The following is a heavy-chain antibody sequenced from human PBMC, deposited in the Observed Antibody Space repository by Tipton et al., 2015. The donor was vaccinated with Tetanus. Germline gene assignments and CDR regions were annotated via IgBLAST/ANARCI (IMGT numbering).Heavy chain of an antibody. CDR1: GYTFTGQY. CDR3: ARDRGDYIYYGMDV. D-gene: IGHD3-22*01. V-gene: IGHV1-2*02. Sequence: AEVKKPGASVKVSCKASGYTFTGQYMYWVRQAPGQGLEWMGWIDPNSGGTVYAQKFQGRVTMTRDTSFSTDYMELSRLRSDDTAVYYCARDRGDYIYYGMDVWGPGTTVTVSS. CDR2: IDPNSGGT. J-gene: IGHJ6*02.